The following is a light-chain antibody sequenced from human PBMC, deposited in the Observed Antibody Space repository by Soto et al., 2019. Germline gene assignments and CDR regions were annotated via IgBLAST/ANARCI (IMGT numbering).Light chain of an antibody. CDR1: SSDVGGYNY. V-gene: IGLV2-11*01. J-gene: IGLJ2*01. Sequence: QSVLTQPRSVSGSPGQSVTISCTGTSSDVGGYNYVSWYQQHPGKAPKLMIYGVSNRPLGVSYRFSGSKSGNTASLTISGLQSEDEADYYCNSYASVNSPVLFGGGTKLTVL. CDR2: GVS. CDR3: NSYASVNSPVL.